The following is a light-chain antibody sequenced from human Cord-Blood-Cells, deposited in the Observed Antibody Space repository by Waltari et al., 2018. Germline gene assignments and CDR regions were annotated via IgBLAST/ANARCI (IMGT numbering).Light chain of an antibody. Sequence: QSVLTQPPSASGTPGQRVTISCSGSSSNIGSNYVYWYQQLPGTAPKLLIYRNNRRPSGVPVRFSGSKSGTSASLAISGLRSEDEADYYCAAWDDSLSGYVVFGGGTKLTVL. CDR1: SSNIGSNY. V-gene: IGLV1-47*01. CDR2: RNN. J-gene: IGLJ2*01. CDR3: AAWDDSLSGYVV.